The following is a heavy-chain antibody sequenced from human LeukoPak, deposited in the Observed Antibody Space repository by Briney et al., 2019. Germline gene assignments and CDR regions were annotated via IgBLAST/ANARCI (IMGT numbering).Heavy chain of an antibody. D-gene: IGHD2-2*01. CDR1: GDSVSSNSVT. CDR2: TYYRSTWYN. V-gene: IGHV6-1*01. Sequence: SQTLSLTCAISGDSVSSNSVTWNWIRQSPSRGLEWLGRTYYRSTWYNDYAVSVRGRITVNPDTSKNQFSLHLNSVTPEGTAVYYCARRLTQYDCFDPWGQGILVTVSS. CDR3: ARRLTQYDCFDP. J-gene: IGHJ5*02.